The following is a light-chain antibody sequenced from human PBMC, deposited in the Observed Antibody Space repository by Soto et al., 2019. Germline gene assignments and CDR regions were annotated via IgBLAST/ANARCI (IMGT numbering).Light chain of an antibody. Sequence: QSALTQPRSVSGSPGQSVTISCTGTSSDVCAYDFVSWYQQHPGKAPKLMMSDVTKRPSVVPDRFSGSKSGNTASLTISGLQTEDEADYFCCSYEGNLVVFGGGTKFAV. CDR2: DVT. CDR3: CSYEGNLVV. CDR1: SSDVCAYDF. J-gene: IGLJ2*01. V-gene: IGLV2-11*01.